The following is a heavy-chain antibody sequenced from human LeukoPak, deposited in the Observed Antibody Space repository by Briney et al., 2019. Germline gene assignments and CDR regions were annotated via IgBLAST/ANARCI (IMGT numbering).Heavy chain of an antibody. Sequence: GECLKIWYKGSGSSFTSYWISWGRQMPGKGVEWMGRIDPSDSYTNFRPSFQGHVTISADKSISTAYLQWSSLKASDTAMYYCARLDYGDDFDYWGQGTLVTVSS. CDR1: GSSFTSYW. V-gene: IGHV5-10-1*01. CDR3: ARLDYGDDFDY. D-gene: IGHD4-17*01. J-gene: IGHJ4*02. CDR2: IDPSDSYT.